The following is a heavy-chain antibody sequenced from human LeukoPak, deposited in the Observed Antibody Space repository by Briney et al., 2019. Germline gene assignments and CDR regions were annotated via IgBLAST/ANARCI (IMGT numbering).Heavy chain of an antibody. CDR3: AKGSGLTGTFFDY. CDR2: ISGSGGST. Sequence: GGSLRLSCAASGFTFSDNSMNWVRQAPGRGLEWVSTISGSGGSTYYADSVKGRFTISRDNSKNTLYLQMNSLRAEDTAVYYCAKGSGLTGTFFDYWGQGTLVTVSS. J-gene: IGHJ4*02. V-gene: IGHV3-23*01. D-gene: IGHD7-27*01. CDR1: GFTFSDNS.